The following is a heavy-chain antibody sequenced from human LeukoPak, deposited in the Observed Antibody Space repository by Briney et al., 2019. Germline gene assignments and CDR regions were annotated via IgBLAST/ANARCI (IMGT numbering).Heavy chain of an antibody. Sequence: PGGSLRLSCAASGFTFSRYGMHWVRQAPGKGLEWVAVVSFEGSNKYYADSVKARFTISRDNSKNTLSLQMNSLRAEDTAVYYCAKDMGYYYGSGSYPPENDYWGQGTLVTVSS. J-gene: IGHJ4*02. V-gene: IGHV3-30*18. CDR3: AKDMGYYYGSGSYPPENDY. CDR2: VSFEGSNK. CDR1: GFTFSRYG. D-gene: IGHD3-10*01.